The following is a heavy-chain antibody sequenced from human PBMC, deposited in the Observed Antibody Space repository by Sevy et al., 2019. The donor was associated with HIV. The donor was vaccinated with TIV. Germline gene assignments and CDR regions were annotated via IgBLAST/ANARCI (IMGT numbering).Heavy chain of an antibody. CDR2: IYYSGST. V-gene: IGHV4-39*01. CDR3: ARGDIVVVVAATVTGYFQH. D-gene: IGHD2-15*01. CDR1: GGSISSSSYY. Sequence: SETLSLTCTVSGGSISSSSYYWGWIRQPPGKGLEWIGSIYYSGSTYYNPSLKSRVTISVDTSKNQFSQKLSSVTAADTAVYYCARGDIVVVVAATVTGYFQHWGQGTLVTVSS. J-gene: IGHJ1*01.